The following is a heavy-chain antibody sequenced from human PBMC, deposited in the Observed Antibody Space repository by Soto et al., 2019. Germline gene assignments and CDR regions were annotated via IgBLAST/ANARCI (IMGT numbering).Heavy chain of an antibody. CDR1: GFTFSSYG. V-gene: IGHV3-30*18. CDR3: AKRYYDILTGYYMDFDY. D-gene: IGHD3-9*01. Sequence: QVQLVESGGGVVQPGRSLRLSCAASGFTFSSYGMHWVRQAPGKGLEWVAVISYDASNKYYTDSVKGRFTISRDNSKNTLYLQINSLRAEDTAVYYCAKRYYDILTGYYMDFDYWGQGTLVTVSS. CDR2: ISYDASNK. J-gene: IGHJ4*02.